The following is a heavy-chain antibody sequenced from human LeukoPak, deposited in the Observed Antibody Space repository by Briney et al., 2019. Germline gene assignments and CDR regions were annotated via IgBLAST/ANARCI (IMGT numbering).Heavy chain of an antibody. D-gene: IGHD6-19*01. CDR2: INSGGYSI. CDR3: ARGAPSGYPIGWPTFQP. CDR1: GFTFSDYY. V-gene: IGHV3-11*01. Sequence: PGGSLRLSCAASGFTFSDYYISWIRQAPGKGLEWISYINSGGYSIYYADAVKGRFTISRDNAKNSLYLQMNSLRADDTAVYYCARGAPSGYPIGWPTFQPWGQGTLVTVSA. J-gene: IGHJ5*02.